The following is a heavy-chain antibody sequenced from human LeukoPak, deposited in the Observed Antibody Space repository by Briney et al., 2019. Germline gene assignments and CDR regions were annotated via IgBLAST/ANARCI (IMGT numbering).Heavy chain of an antibody. CDR1: GYTFTGYY. CDR2: INPNSGGT. J-gene: IGHJ4*02. D-gene: IGHD3-16*01. V-gene: IGHV1-2*02. CDR3: ARSSVWGSYKDY. Sequence: ASVKVSCTASGYTFTGYYMHWVRQAPGQGLEWMGWINPNSGGTNYAQKFQGRVTMTRDTSISTAYMELSRLRSDDTAAYYCARSSVWGSYKDYWGQGTLVTVSS.